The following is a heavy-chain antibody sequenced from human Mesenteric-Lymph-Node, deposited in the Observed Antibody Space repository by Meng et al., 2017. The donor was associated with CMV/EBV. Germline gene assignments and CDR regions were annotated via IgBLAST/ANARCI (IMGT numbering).Heavy chain of an antibody. CDR3: ARGTGSGSWLIDS. D-gene: IGHD6-13*01. J-gene: IGHJ4*02. Sequence: ADGFTFSRYAMHWVRQAPGKGLEWVAVIPFDGNNEHYADSVKGRFTISRDNSKNTLYLQVNSLRLEDTGVYYCARGTGSGSWLIDSWGQGTLVTVSS. CDR1: GFTFSRYA. V-gene: IGHV3-30*04. CDR2: IPFDGNNE.